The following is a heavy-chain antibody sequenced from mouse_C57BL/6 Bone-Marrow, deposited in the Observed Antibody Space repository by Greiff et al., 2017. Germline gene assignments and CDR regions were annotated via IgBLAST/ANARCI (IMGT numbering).Heavy chain of an antibody. CDR1: GFTFSSYT. CDR2: ISGGGGNT. V-gene: IGHV5-9*01. J-gene: IGHJ1*03. CDR3: SRQVTTVLATKYFDV. Sequence: EVQVVESGGGLVKPGGSLKLSCAASGFTFSSYTMSWVRQTPEKRLQWVAAISGGGGNTYYPDSVKGRFTISGDNDKNILYLQMSGLRSEDTALYYCSRQVTTVLATKYFDVWGTGATVTVSS. D-gene: IGHD1-1*01.